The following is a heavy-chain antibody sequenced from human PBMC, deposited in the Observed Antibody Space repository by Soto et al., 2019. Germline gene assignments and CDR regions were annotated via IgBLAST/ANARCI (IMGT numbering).Heavy chain of an antibody. V-gene: IGHV1-3*01. Sequence: ASVKVSCKASGYTFTSYAMHWVRQAPGQRLEWMGWINAGNGNTKYSQKFQGRVTITRDTSASTAYMELSSLRSEDTAVYYCARDPSYRSRPYYYGMDVWGQGTTVTVSS. CDR1: GYTFTSYA. CDR3: ARDPSYRSRPYYYGMDV. CDR2: INAGNGNT. J-gene: IGHJ6*02. D-gene: IGHD6-19*01.